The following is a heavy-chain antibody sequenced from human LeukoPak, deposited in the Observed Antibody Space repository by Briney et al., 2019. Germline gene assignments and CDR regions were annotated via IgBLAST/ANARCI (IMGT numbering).Heavy chain of an antibody. Sequence: GESLKISCNGYGDGVTSYWVAWVRQMPGKGLEWMGIIFPGDSDTRYSPSIQGQVTISVDRSISTAYLQWSSLKASDPAIYYCARRPIPSQNWLAPWGQGTLVTVSS. CDR3: ARRPIPSQNWLAP. V-gene: IGHV5-51*01. J-gene: IGHJ5*02. CDR2: IFPGDSDT. CDR1: GDGVTSYW. D-gene: IGHD2-2*02.